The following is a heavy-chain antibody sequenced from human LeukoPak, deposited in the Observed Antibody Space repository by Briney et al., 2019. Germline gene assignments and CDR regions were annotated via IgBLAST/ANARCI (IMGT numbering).Heavy chain of an antibody. CDR3: ARRRKGAGAFDI. V-gene: IGHV4-39*07. CDR2: IYYSGST. CDR1: GGSISSSSYY. J-gene: IGHJ3*02. Sequence: SETLSLTCTVSGGSISSSSYYWGWIRQPPGKGLEWIGSIYYSGSTYYNPSLKSRVTISVDTSKNQFSLKLSSVTAADTAVYYCARRRKGAGAFDIGGKGKMGTVSS. D-gene: IGHD6-19*01.